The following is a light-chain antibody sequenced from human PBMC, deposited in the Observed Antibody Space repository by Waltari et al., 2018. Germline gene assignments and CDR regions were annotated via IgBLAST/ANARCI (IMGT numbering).Light chain of an antibody. V-gene: IGLV2-14*03. CDR2: DVT. CDR1: SNDVGGYKY. CDR3: SSYTSTFTLVV. J-gene: IGLJ2*01. Sequence: QSALTQPASVSGSPGQSITISCTGTSNDVGGYKYVSWYQQHPGKAPKLMIYDVTIRPSGVSNRFSGSKSGNTASLTISGLQAADEADYYCSSYTSTFTLVVFGGGTKLTVL.